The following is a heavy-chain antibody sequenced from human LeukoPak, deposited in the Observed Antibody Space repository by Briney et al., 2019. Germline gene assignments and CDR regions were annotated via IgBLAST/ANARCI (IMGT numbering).Heavy chain of an antibody. J-gene: IGHJ4*02. CDR2: ISYDGSNK. CDR3: ARSPGSGWYWGAFGDY. CDR1: GFTFSSYA. Sequence: GSLRLSCSASGFTFSSYAMHWVRQPPGKGLEWVAVISYDGSNKYYADSVKGRFTISRDNSKNTLYLQMNSLRAEDTAVYYCARSPGSGWYWGAFGDYWGQGTLVTVSS. V-gene: IGHV3-30*04. D-gene: IGHD6-19*01.